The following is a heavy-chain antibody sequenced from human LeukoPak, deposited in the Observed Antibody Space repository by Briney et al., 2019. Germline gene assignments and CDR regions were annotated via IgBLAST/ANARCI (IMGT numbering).Heavy chain of an antibody. CDR3: ARDGTAPGLYFDL. CDR2: IRQDGSEK. J-gene: IGHJ4*01. D-gene: IGHD6-13*01. CDR1: GFTFTDFW. Sequence: PGGSLRLSCGVSGFTFTDFWMNWVRQAPGKGPEWVASIRQDGSEKTYVDSVKGRFTISRDNTKNSLSLQLNGLRAEDTAVYYCARDGTAPGLYFDLWGQGTLVTVSS. V-gene: IGHV3-7*01.